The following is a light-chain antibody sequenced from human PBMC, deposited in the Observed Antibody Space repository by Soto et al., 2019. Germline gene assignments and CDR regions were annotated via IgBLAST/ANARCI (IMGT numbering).Light chain of an antibody. CDR3: SSYTSSSTLSV. J-gene: IGLJ1*01. CDR2: DVG. CDR1: SSDVGGYNY. Sequence: QSALTQPASVSGSPGQSITISCTGTSSDVGGYNYVSWYQQHPGKAPKLMIYDVGNRPSGVSNRFSGSKSGITASLTISGLQAEDEADYYCSSYTSSSTLSVFGTGTKVTVL. V-gene: IGLV2-14*01.